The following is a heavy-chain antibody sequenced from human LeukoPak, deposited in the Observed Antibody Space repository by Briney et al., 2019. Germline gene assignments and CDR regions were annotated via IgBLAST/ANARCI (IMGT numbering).Heavy chain of an antibody. Sequence: GGSLRLSCAASGFTLSYNNMNWVRQAPGKGLEWVSSISSSSSYIYFADSVKGRFTVSRDNAKNSLNLQMNSPRAEDTAVYYCARADSSGYYLVGGFDIWGQGTMVTVSS. CDR2: ISSSSSYI. CDR3: ARADSSGYYLVGGFDI. V-gene: IGHV3-21*01. J-gene: IGHJ3*02. CDR1: GFTLSYNN. D-gene: IGHD3-22*01.